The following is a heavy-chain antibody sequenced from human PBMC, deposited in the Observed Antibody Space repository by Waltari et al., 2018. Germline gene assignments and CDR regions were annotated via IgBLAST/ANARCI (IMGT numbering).Heavy chain of an antibody. Sequence: QVQLQESGPGLVKPSQTLSLTCTVSGGSISSGSYYWSWIRQPAGKGLEWIGRIYTSGSTNYNPSLKSRVTISVDTSKNQFSLKLSSVTAADTAVYYCATEPSIWNWFDPWGQGTLVTVSS. CDR2: IYTSGST. J-gene: IGHJ5*02. D-gene: IGHD2-21*01. CDR1: GGSISSGSYY. V-gene: IGHV4-61*02. CDR3: ATEPSIWNWFDP.